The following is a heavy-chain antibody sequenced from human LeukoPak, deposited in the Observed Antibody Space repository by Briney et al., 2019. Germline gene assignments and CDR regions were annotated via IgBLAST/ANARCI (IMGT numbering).Heavy chain of an antibody. CDR2: IYYSGST. CDR1: GGSISSYY. Sequence: SETLSLTCTVSGGSISSYYWSWIRQPPGKGLEWIGYIYYSGSTNYNPSLKSRVTISVDTSKNQFSLKLSSVTAADTAVYYCARVKRVYCGGDCYHNALDIWGQGTMVTVSS. J-gene: IGHJ3*02. V-gene: IGHV4-59*01. CDR3: ARVKRVYCGGDCYHNALDI. D-gene: IGHD2-21*01.